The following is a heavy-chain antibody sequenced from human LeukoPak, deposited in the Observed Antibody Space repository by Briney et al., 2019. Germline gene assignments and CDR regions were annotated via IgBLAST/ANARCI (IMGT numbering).Heavy chain of an antibody. CDR1: GGTFSSYA. Sequence: SVKVSCKASGGTFSSYAISWVRQAPGQGLEWMGGIIPIFGTANYAQKFQGRVTITADESTSTAYMELSSLRSEDPAVYYCAREPYYDFWSNTTRGYFDYWGQGTLVTVSS. CDR3: AREPYYDFWSNTTRGYFDY. V-gene: IGHV1-69*01. D-gene: IGHD3-3*01. J-gene: IGHJ4*02. CDR2: IIPIFGTA.